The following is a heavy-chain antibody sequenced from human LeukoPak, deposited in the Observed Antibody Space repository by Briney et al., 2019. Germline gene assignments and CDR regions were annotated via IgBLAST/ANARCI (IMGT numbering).Heavy chain of an antibody. CDR1: GGSISSSSYN. CDR3: ARLGLSGWYVLNAFDI. CDR2: VYYSGST. Sequence: PSETLPLTCTVSGGSISSSSYNWGWIRQPPGKGLEWIGSVYYSGSTYYNPSLKSRVTMSVDTSKNQFSLKLSSVTAADTAVYYCARLGLSGWYVLNAFDIWGQGTMVTVSS. D-gene: IGHD6-19*01. J-gene: IGHJ3*02. V-gene: IGHV4-39*01.